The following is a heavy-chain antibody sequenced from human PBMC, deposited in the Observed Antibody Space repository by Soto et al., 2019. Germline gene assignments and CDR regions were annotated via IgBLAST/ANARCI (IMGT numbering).Heavy chain of an antibody. CDR1: GGSISSYY. V-gene: IGHV4-59*08. Sequence: QVQLQESGPGLVKPSETLSLTCTVSGGSISSYYWSWIRQPPGKGLEWIGYIYYSGSTNYNPSLKRRVPISVDTSKNQFALKLSSVTAADTAVYYCARAYYYGSGIFSPWGQGTLVTVSS. CDR2: IYYSGST. J-gene: IGHJ5*02. CDR3: ARAYYYGSGIFSP. D-gene: IGHD3-10*01.